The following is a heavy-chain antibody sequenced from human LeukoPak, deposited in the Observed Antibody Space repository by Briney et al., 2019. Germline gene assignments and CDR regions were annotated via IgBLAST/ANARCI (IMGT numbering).Heavy chain of an antibody. V-gene: IGHV3-7*05. CDR1: GFTFSSYW. Sequence: LAGGSLRLSCAASGFTFSSYWMTWVRQAPGKGLEWVANINQDGSEKYFVDSVKGRFTISRDNTKNSLFLQMNSLRAEDTAVYYCARSPHKLTVARNAYYYYGMDVWGQGTTVTVSS. CDR3: ARSPHKLTVARNAYYYYGMDV. J-gene: IGHJ6*02. D-gene: IGHD5-12*01. CDR2: INQDGSEK.